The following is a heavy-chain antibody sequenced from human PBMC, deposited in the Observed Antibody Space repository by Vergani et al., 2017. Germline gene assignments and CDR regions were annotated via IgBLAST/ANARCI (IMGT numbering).Heavy chain of an antibody. CDR3: RGEMDV. V-gene: IGHV3-30*04. J-gene: IGHJ6*04. Sequence: VQMVESGGGLVKPGGSLRLSCATYGFIFQNYTMHWVRQAPGKGLEWVALISNDGRHTYYADSVRGRFSISRDNSKNTLYLQMNSLRTEDTANYYCRGEMDVWGKGTKVTVSS. CDR2: ISNDGRHT. CDR1: GFIFQNYT.